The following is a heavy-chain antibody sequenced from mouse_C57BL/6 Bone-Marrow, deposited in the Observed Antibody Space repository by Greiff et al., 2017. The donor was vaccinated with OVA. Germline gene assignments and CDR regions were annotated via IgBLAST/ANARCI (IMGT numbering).Heavy chain of an antibody. CDR2: IYPGDGDT. Sequence: QVQLQQSGAELVKPGASVKISCKASGYAFSSYWMNWVKQRPGKGLEWIGQIYPGDGDTNYNGKFKGKATLTADKSSSTAYMQLSSLTSEDSAVYFCARQPLTTVVAVDYWGQGTTLTVSS. CDR1: GYAFSSYW. D-gene: IGHD1-1*01. CDR3: ARQPLTTVVAVDY. V-gene: IGHV1-80*01. J-gene: IGHJ2*01.